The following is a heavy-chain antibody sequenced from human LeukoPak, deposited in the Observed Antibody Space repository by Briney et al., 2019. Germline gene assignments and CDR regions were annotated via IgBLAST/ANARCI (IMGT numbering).Heavy chain of an antibody. CDR1: GYTFTSYY. V-gene: IGHV1-46*01. Sequence: GASVTVSCKASGYTFTSYYMHWVRQAPGQGLEWMGIINPSGGSTSYAQKFQGRVTMARDTSTSTVYMELSSLRSEDTAVYYCARDRYSSSWARGRLRYNWFDPWGQGTLVTVSS. CDR2: INPSGGST. CDR3: ARDRYSSSWARGRLRYNWFDP. D-gene: IGHD6-13*01. J-gene: IGHJ5*02.